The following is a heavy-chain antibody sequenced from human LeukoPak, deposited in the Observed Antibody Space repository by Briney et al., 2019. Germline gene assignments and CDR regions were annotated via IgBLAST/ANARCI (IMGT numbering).Heavy chain of an antibody. Sequence: GGSLRLSCAASGFRFSSYWMNWVRRAPGKGLEWVSYISSSSSTIYYADSVKGRFTISRDNAKNSLYLQMNSLRAEDTAVYYCARVIRDAFDIWGQGTMVTVSS. V-gene: IGHV3-48*01. CDR1: GFRFSSYW. J-gene: IGHJ3*02. CDR2: ISSSSSTI. CDR3: ARVIRDAFDI.